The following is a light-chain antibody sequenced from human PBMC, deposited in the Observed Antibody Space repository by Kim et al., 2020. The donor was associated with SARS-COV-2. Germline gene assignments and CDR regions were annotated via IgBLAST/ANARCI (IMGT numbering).Light chain of an antibody. CDR2: AND. Sequence: ELTQPPSASGTPGQRATITCSGDNSNIGANTVYWYQQFPGTAPNLLIYANDRRPSRVPDPFSVSQSGTSASLAISGLQSEDEADYYCATWEDSLNAWVFGGGTQLTVL. CDR3: ATWEDSLNAWV. V-gene: IGLV1-44*01. CDR1: NSNIGANT. J-gene: IGLJ3*02.